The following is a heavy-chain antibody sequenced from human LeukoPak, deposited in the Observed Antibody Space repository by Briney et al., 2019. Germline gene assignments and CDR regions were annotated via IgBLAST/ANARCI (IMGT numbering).Heavy chain of an antibody. Sequence: PGESLKISCKGSGYSFTSYWIGWVRQMPGKGLEWMGIIYPGDSDTRYSPSFRGQVTISADKSINTAYLQWSSLKASDTAMYYCARHPSYTSGWPLDYWGQGTLVIVSS. CDR1: GYSFTSYW. V-gene: IGHV5-51*01. D-gene: IGHD6-19*01. CDR2: IYPGDSDT. CDR3: ARHPSYTSGWPLDY. J-gene: IGHJ4*02.